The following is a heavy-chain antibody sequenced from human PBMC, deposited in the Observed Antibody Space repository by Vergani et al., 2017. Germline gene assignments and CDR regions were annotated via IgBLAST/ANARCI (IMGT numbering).Heavy chain of an antibody. D-gene: IGHD6-6*01. CDR1: GFTFSSYW. CDR3: ARERRRGSSSPFDY. Sequence: EVQLVESGGGLVQPGGSLRLSCAASGFTFSSYWMSWVRQAPGKGLEWVANIKQDGSEKYYVDSVKGRFTISRDNAKNSLYLQMNSLRAEDTAVYYCARERRRGSSSPFDYWGQGTLVTVSS. CDR2: IKQDGSEK. J-gene: IGHJ4*02. V-gene: IGHV3-7*01.